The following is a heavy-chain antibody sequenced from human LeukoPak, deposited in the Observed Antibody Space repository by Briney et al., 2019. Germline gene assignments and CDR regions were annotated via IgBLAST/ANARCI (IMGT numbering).Heavy chain of an antibody. CDR3: AREAMAAYWYFDL. D-gene: IGHD5-24*01. V-gene: IGHV1-46*01. CDR1: GYTFTSYY. Sequence: ASVKVSCKASGYTFTSYYMHWVRQAPGQGLEWMGIINPSGGSTSYAQKFQGRVTMTRDTSTSTVYMELSSLRSDDMAVYYCAREAMAAYWYFDLWGRGTLVTVSS. J-gene: IGHJ2*01. CDR2: INPSGGST.